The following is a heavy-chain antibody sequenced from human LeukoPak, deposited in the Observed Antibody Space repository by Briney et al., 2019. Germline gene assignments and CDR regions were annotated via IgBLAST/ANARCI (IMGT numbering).Heavy chain of an antibody. CDR2: LYHSGST. V-gene: IGHV4-39*01. J-gene: IGHJ4*02. Sequence: SETLSLTCTVSGVSISTPGYYWGWIRQPPGKGLEWIGSLYHSGSTYYKPSLKSRATISVDKSKNQCSLKLRSVTAADTAVYYCARHALATVTDPSFDYWGQGTLVTVSS. CDR3: ARHALATVTDPSFDY. CDR1: GVSISTPGYY. D-gene: IGHD2-21*02.